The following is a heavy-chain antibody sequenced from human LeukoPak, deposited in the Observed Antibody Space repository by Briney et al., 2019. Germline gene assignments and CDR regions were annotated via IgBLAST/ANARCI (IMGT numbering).Heavy chain of an antibody. CDR2: ISYDAKSN. Sequence: GGSLRLSCVTSGFTFSSYGMHWVRQVPGKGLEWVAVISYDAKSNYHVDSVKGRFTISRDNAKNSLYLQMNSLRAEDTAVYYCARVVGYSYRSQYDAFDIWGQGTMVTVSS. J-gene: IGHJ3*02. V-gene: IGHV3-30*03. CDR1: GFTFSSYG. CDR3: ARVVGYSYRSQYDAFDI. D-gene: IGHD5-18*01.